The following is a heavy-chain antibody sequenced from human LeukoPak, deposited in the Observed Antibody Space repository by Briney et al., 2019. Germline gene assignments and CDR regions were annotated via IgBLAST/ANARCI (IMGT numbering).Heavy chain of an antibody. D-gene: IGHD5-12*01. J-gene: IGHJ5*02. Sequence: ASVKVSCKASGYSFTDYYIHWVRQAPGQGLEWMGWINPNSGGTKYGQKFQGRVTMTRDTSITTVYMELSRLIYDDTAVYYCARDSGSGYDNRGGKVVWFDPWGQGTLVSVSS. CDR2: INPNSGGT. CDR3: ARDSGSGYDNRGGKVVWFDP. CDR1: GYSFTDYY. V-gene: IGHV1-2*02.